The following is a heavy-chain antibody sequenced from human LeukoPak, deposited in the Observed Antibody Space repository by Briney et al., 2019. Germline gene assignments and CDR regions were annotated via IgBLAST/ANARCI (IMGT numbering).Heavy chain of an antibody. V-gene: IGHV3-23*01. Sequence: PGGSLRLSCAASGFTFSSYAMSWVRQAPGKGLEWVSAISGSPGSTYYADSVKGRFTISRDNSKNTLYLQMNSLRAEDTAVYYCASRGHVGSGTYSPYDYWGQGTLVSVSS. CDR1: GFTFSSYA. CDR2: ISGSPGST. D-gene: IGHD3-10*01. J-gene: IGHJ4*02. CDR3: ASRGHVGSGTYSPYDY.